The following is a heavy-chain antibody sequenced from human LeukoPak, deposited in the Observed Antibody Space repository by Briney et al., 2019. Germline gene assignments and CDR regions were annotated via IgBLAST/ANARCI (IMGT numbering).Heavy chain of an antibody. CDR2: IYSGGST. CDR3: ARDRSSSWSNYFDY. V-gene: IGHV3-66*01. D-gene: IGHD6-13*01. CDR1: GFTVSSNY. Sequence: GGSLRLSCAASGFTVSSNYMSWVRQAPGKGLEWVSVIYSGGSTYYADSVKGRFTISRDNSKNTLYLQMNSPRAEDTAVYYCARDRSSSWSNYFDYWGQGTLVTVSS. J-gene: IGHJ4*02.